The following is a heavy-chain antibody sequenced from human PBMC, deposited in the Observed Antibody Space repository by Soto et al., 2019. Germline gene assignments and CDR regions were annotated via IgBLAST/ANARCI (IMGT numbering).Heavy chain of an antibody. CDR3: ARQWGSYTYLDY. Sequence: EVQLVQSGAEVKKPGESLKISCKGSGYSFTSYWIAWVRQMPGQGLEWMGIIYPGDSDVTYSPSFQGQVTISADKSINNAYLQWSSLKASDTAMYYCARQWGSYTYLDYWGQGTLVTVSS. V-gene: IGHV5-51*01. D-gene: IGHD1-26*01. J-gene: IGHJ4*02. CDR1: GYSFTSYW. CDR2: IYPGDSDV.